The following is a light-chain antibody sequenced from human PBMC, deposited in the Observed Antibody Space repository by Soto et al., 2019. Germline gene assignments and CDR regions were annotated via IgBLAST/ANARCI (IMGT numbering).Light chain of an antibody. J-gene: IGLJ1*01. Sequence: QSALTPTPSASGSPGQSVTISCTGTSSDVGGYNYVSWYQQHPGKAPKLMIYEVSKRPSGVPDRFSGSKSGNTASLTVSGLQSEDEADYYCSSYAGSYINYVFGTGTKVTVL. CDR3: SSYAGSYINYV. CDR1: SSDVGGYNY. V-gene: IGLV2-8*01. CDR2: EVS.